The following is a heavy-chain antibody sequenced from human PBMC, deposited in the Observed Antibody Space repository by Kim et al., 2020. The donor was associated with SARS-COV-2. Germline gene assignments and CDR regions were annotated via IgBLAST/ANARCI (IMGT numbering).Heavy chain of an antibody. CDR2: INPSTGAT. D-gene: IGHD2-2*01. J-gene: IGHJ4*02. CDR1: GYTFTDYY. CDR3: ARGTSPVPAASDY. V-gene: IGHV1-2*06. Sequence: ASVKVSCKASGYTFTDYYLHWVRQAPGQGLGWMGRINPSTGATNYAQKFQGRVSVTRDTSISTAYMELSRLRSDDTAVYFCARGTSPVPAASDYWGQGTLVTVSS.